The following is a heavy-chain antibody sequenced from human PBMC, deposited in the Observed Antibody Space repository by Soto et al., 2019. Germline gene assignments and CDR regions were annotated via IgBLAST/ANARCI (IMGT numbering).Heavy chain of an antibody. J-gene: IGHJ4*02. Sequence: ASVKVSCKASGYTFTSYGISWVRQAPGQGLEWMGWISAYNGNTNYAQKLQGRVTMTTDTSTSTAYMELRSLRSDDTAVYYCARPPYEVQLPKLAENYFDYWGQGTLAPVSS. D-gene: IGHD2-2*01. CDR1: GYTFTSYG. CDR2: ISAYNGNT. CDR3: ARPPYEVQLPKLAENYFDY. V-gene: IGHV1-18*04.